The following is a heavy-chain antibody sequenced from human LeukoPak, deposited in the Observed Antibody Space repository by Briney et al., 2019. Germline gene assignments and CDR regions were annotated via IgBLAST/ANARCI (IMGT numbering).Heavy chain of an antibody. J-gene: IGHJ4*02. V-gene: IGHV3-30*03. D-gene: IGHD3-22*01. CDR2: ISYDGSDK. CDR1: GFTFSTYD. Sequence: SGGSLRLSCAASGFTFSTYDMHWVRQAPGKGLEWVAIISYDGSDKYYADSVKGRFTISRDNSKNTLYLQMNSLRAEDTAVYYCARDLVGGWNDSSGYYYGYFDYWGQGTLVTVSS. CDR3: ARDLVGGWNDSSGYYYGYFDY.